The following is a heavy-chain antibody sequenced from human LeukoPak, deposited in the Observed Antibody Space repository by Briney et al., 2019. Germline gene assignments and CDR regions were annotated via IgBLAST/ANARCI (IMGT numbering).Heavy chain of an antibody. CDR1: GFTFSDYA. J-gene: IGHJ4*02. Sequence: SGGSLRLSCAASGFTFSDYAMSWVRQAPGKGLEWVSSIGASDAGTYYADSVKGRFIISRDNSKNTLYLQMNSLRAEDTAVYYCAKRSLYYFDYWGQGTLVTVSS. V-gene: IGHV3-23*01. CDR2: IGASDAGT. CDR3: AKRSLYYFDY.